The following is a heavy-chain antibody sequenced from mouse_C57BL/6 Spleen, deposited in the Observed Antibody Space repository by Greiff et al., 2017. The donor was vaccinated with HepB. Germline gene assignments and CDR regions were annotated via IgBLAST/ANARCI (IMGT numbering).Heavy chain of an antibody. CDR2: IYPSDSET. Sequence: VQLQQSGAELVRPGSSVKLSCKASGYTFTSYWMHWVKQRPIQGLEWIGNIYPSDSETHYNQKFKDKATLTVDKSSSTAYMHLSSLTSEDSAVYYCARGDYYGFMDYWGQGTSVTVSS. CDR1: GYTFTSYW. CDR3: ARGDYYGFMDY. D-gene: IGHD1-1*01. V-gene: IGHV1-52*01. J-gene: IGHJ4*01.